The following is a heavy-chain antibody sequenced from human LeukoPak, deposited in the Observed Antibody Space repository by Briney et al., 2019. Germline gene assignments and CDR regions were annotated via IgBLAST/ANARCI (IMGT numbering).Heavy chain of an antibody. CDR2: IRYDGSNK. D-gene: IGHD1-26*01. Sequence: HAGGSLRLSCAASGFTFSSYGMHWVRQAPGKGLEWVAFIRYDGSNKYYADSVKGRFTISRDNSKNTLYLQMNSLRAEDTAVYYCAKDVASVYSGSYYGYFDYWGQGTLVTVSS. CDR1: GFTFSSYG. CDR3: AKDVASVYSGSYYGYFDY. J-gene: IGHJ4*02. V-gene: IGHV3-30*02.